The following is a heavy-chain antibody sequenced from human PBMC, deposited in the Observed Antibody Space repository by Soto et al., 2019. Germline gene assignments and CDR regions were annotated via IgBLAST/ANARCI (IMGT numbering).Heavy chain of an antibody. V-gene: IGHV4-39*01. Sequence: PSETLSLTCTVSGGSISSSSYYWGWIRQPTGKGLEWIGSIYHSGSTNYNPSLKSRVTISVDTSKSQFSLKLSSVTAADTAVYFFARHLLPPLLPAAANWFDPWGQGTLVTVSS. D-gene: IGHD2-2*01. CDR1: GGSISSSSYY. CDR3: ARHLLPPLLPAAANWFDP. J-gene: IGHJ5*02. CDR2: IYHSGST.